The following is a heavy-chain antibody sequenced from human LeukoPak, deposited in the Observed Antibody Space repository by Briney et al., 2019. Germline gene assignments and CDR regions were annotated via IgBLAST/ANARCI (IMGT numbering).Heavy chain of an antibody. V-gene: IGHV1-2*02. Sequence: ASVKVSCKASGYTFTSSYIHWLRLAPGLGLEWMGWIDPNGGGTRYAQRFQGRVTMTRDTSINTAYMELNRLTSDDTAVYYCARVYPPGSGSSLWWGQGTLVAVSS. CDR1: GYTFTSSY. D-gene: IGHD3-10*01. CDR3: ARVYPPGSGSSLW. CDR2: IDPNGGGT. J-gene: IGHJ4*02.